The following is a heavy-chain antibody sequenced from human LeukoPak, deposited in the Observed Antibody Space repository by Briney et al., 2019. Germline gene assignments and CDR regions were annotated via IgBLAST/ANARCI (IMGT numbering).Heavy chain of an antibody. J-gene: IGHJ5*02. V-gene: IGHV3-23*01. CDR3: AKDRLPRGAPGRGEHHNWFDP. CDR1: GLTFSDYA. D-gene: IGHD6-13*01. Sequence: GGSLRLSCAASGLTFSDYAMSWVRQARGKGLEWVSSIGGDGVGTYYADPVKGRFIISRDNSKSTAFLQMNSLTAEDTAVYFCAKDRLPRGAPGRGEHHNWFDPWGQGTLVTVSS. CDR2: IGGDGVGT.